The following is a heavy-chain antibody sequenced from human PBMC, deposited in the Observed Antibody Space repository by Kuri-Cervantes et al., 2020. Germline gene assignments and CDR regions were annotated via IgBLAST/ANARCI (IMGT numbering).Heavy chain of an antibody. V-gene: IGHV1-2*02. J-gene: IGHJ3*02. Sequence: ASVKVSCKASGYTFTGYYMHWVRQAPGQGLEWMGWINPNSGGTNYAQKFQGRVTMTRDTSISTAYMELSRLRSDDTAVYYCARAMMWSSDAFDIWGQGTMVTVSS. CDR1: GYTFTGYY. D-gene: IGHD3-22*01. CDR2: INPNSGGT. CDR3: ARAMMWSSDAFDI.